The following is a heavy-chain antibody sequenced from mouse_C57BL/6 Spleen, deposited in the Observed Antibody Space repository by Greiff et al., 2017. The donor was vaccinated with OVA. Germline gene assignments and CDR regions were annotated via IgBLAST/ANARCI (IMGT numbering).Heavy chain of an antibody. CDR1: GFSFTSYG. J-gene: IGHJ4*01. D-gene: IGHD2-4*01. Sequence: QVQLKESGPGLVQPSQSLSITCTVSGFSFTSYGVHWVRQSPGKGLEWLGVIWRGGSTDYNAAFMSRLSITKDNSKSQVFFKMNRLQAADTAIYYCAQRGDDYDEDYYAMDYWGQGTSVTVSS. CDR3: AQRGDDYDEDYYAMDY. V-gene: IGHV2-5*01. CDR2: IWRGGST.